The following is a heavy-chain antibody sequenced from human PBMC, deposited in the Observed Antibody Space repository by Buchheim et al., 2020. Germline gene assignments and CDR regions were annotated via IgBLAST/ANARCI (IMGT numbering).Heavy chain of an antibody. J-gene: IGHJ4*02. V-gene: IGHV3-21*01. Sequence: EVQLVESGGGLVKPGGSLRLSCAASGFTFSSYSMNWVRQAPGKGLEWVSSISSSSSYIYYAHSVKGRFTISRDNPKNSLYLQMNSLRAEDTAVYYCASDTAINDYWGQGTL. CDR1: GFTFSSYS. CDR2: ISSSSSYI. D-gene: IGHD5-18*01. CDR3: ASDTAINDY.